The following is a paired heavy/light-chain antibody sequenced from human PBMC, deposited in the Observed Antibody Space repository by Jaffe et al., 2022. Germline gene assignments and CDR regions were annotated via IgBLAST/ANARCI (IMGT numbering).Heavy chain of an antibody. D-gene: IGHD2-21*01. CDR3: AQRVSGDGPGWNEGVFGS. V-gene: IGHV2-5*02. J-gene: IGHJ4*02. CDR1: GFSFISGVG. Sequence: QITLKESGPTLVTPTETLTLTCTYSGFSFISGVGVGWVRQPPGKTLEWLAVIYWDDDKRYSPSLKNRLNINKDTSRKQVVLTMTYMEPVDTGTYYCAQRVSGDGPGWNEGVFGSWGQGILVTVS. CDR2: IYWDDDK.
Light chain of an antibody. CDR1: QTVDHW. CDR2: KAS. Sequence: DIQMTQSPSNLSAIVGDTITITCRASQTVDHWLAWYQQKPGTAPKLLISKASILARGVPPRFSGSGSGTEFALTVAYLQPDDFATYYCQQYKTFLTFGQGTKVEIK. J-gene: IGKJ2*01. V-gene: IGKV1-5*03. CDR3: QQYKTFLT.